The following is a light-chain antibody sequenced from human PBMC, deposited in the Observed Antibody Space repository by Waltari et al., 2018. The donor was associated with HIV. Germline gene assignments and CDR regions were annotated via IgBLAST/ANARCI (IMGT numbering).Light chain of an antibody. CDR2: EVR. Sequence: QSALTQPPPASGPPGQSVPISSPGASSDLGVYNSVPWYQQRPGKAPKVISAEVRKRSAGVPNRFSGSTSGNTASLTVSGLQADDEAEYFCSFYGGSNILVFGGGTKLTVL. V-gene: IGLV2-8*01. CDR1: SSDLGVYNS. J-gene: IGLJ2*01. CDR3: SFYGGSNILV.